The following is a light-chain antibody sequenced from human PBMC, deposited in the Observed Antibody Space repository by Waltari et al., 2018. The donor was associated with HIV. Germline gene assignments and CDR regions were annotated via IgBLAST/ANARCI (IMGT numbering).Light chain of an antibody. Sequence: QSALTQPRSVSGSPGQSVTISCTGTSSDVGGYNYVPWYQQHPGKAPKLMIYDGSKRPSGVPDRFSGSKSGNTASLTISGLQAEDEADYYCCSYAGSYTFEFGGGTKLTVL. J-gene: IGLJ2*01. CDR1: SSDVGGYNY. CDR2: DGS. V-gene: IGLV2-11*01. CDR3: CSYAGSYTFE.